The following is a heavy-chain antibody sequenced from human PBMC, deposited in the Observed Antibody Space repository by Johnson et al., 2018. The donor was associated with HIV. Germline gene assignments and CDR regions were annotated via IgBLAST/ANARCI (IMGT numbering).Heavy chain of an antibody. CDR3: ARGRVYYDSLDAFDI. V-gene: IGHV3-30*04. Sequence: VQLVESGGGVVQPGRSLRLSCAASGFTFSSYAMHWVRQAPGKGLEWVAVITYDGSNKYYADSVKGRFTISRDNSKNTVYLQMNSLRPEDTAVYYCARGRVYYDSLDAFDIWGQGTMVTVSS. J-gene: IGHJ3*02. D-gene: IGHD3-22*01. CDR1: GFTFSSYA. CDR2: ITYDGSNK.